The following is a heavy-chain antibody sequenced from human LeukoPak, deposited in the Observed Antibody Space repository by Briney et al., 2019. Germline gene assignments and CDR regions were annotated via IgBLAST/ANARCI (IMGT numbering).Heavy chain of an antibody. J-gene: IGHJ6*03. Sequence: ASVKVSCKTSGYIFIDYEISWVRQAPGQGLEWMGWMNPKSGDTGYEQKFQGRINIHRDSSISTVYMELSSLRSEDTALYYCARGRYMDVWGKGPTVTVSS. CDR2: MNPKSGDT. V-gene: IGHV1-8*02. CDR1: GYIFIDYE. CDR3: ARGRYMDV.